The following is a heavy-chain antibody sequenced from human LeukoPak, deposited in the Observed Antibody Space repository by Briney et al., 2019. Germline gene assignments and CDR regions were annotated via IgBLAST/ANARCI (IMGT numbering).Heavy chain of an antibody. J-gene: IGHJ4*02. CDR2: IYYSGST. CDR1: GGSISGSSYY. V-gene: IGHV4-39*07. CDR3: ARTVRASNYYDSSGYYYVGAPYYSDY. D-gene: IGHD3-22*01. Sequence: SETLSLTCTVSGGSISGSSYYWGWIRQPPGKGLEWIGSIYYSGSTYYNPSLKSRVTISVDTSKNQFSLKLSSVTAADTAVYYCARTVRASNYYDSSGYYYVGAPYYSDYWGQGTLVTVSS.